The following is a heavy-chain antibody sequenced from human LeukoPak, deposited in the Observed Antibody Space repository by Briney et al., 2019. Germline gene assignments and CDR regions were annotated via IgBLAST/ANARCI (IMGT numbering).Heavy chain of an antibody. CDR1: GFFFSIYT. CDR2: ISGSGNGFSI. V-gene: IGHV3-64D*06. Sequence: PGGSLRLSCSASGFFFSIYTMYWVRQAPGKGPEYVSTISGSGNGFSIYYADSVKGRFTISRDDSKSIVYLQMNGLRSEDTALYYCVKDFGRVRGTPDSWGQGTLVTVSS. CDR3: VKDFGRVRGTPDS. J-gene: IGHJ4*02. D-gene: IGHD3-16*01.